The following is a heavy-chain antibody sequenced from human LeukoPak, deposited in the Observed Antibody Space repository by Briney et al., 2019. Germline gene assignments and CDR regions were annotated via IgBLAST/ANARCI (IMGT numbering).Heavy chain of an antibody. CDR3: GRDVGWGYFDY. D-gene: IGHD6-19*01. CDR1: GFTFNSYA. Sequence: GGSLRLSCAASGFTFNSYAMHWVRQAPGKGLEWVAVISYDGTNKYYADSVKGRFTISRDNSKNTLYLQMNSLRAEDTAVYYCGRDVGWGYFDYWGQGTLATVSS. CDR2: ISYDGTNK. J-gene: IGHJ4*02. V-gene: IGHV3-30-3*01.